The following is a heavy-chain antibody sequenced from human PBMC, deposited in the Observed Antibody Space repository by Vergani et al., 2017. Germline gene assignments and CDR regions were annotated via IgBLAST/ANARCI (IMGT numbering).Heavy chain of an antibody. CDR1: GGSFSGYY. J-gene: IGHJ3*02. V-gene: IGHV4-34*01. D-gene: IGHD6-13*01. CDR2: INHSGST. CDR3: AGVGIAAAVWADDAFDI. Sequence: QVQLQQWGAGLLKPSETLSLTCAVYGGSFSGYYWSWIRQPPGKGLEWIGEINHSGSTNYNPSLKSRVTISVATSKKQFSLKLSTVTAADTAVDYCAGVGIAAAVWADDAFDIWGQGTMVTVSS.